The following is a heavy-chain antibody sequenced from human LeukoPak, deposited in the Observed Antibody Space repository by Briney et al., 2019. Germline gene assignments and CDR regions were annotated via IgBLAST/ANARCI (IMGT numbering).Heavy chain of an antibody. V-gene: IGHV4-59*01. CDR2: FYYSGST. CDR3: ARGPNTIVNYCYYMDV. Sequence: SETLSLTCTVSGASISSYYWSWIRQPPGKGLEWIGYFYYSGSTNYNPSLKSRVTISVDTSKNQFSLKLSSVTAADTAVYYCARGPNTIVNYCYYMDVWGKGTTVTISS. CDR1: GASISSYY. D-gene: IGHD3-3*01. J-gene: IGHJ6*03.